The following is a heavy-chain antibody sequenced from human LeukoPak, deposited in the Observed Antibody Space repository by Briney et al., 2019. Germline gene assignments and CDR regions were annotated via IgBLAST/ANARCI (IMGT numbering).Heavy chain of an antibody. CDR2: VYYSGST. CDR3: ARHVPYYFDY. V-gene: IGHV4-39*01. D-gene: IGHD3-10*02. Sequence: SETLSLTCTVSSGSISSNSYYWGWIRQPPGKGLEWIGSVYYSGSTYYNPSLKSRVTISVDTSKNQFSLRLTSVTAADTAVYYCARHVPYYFDYWGQGTLVTVSS. CDR1: SGSISSNSYY. J-gene: IGHJ4*02.